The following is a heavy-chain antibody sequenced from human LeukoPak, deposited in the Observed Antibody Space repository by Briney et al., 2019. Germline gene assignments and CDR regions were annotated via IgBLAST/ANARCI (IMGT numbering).Heavy chain of an antibody. CDR2: IYHSGST. Sequence: SSETLSLTCAVSGGSISSGGYSWSWIRQPPGKGLEWIGYIYHSGSTYYNPSLKSRVTISVDRSKNQFSLKLSSVTAADTAVYYCARVAVAIDYWGQGTLVTVSS. D-gene: IGHD6-13*01. CDR1: GGSISSGGYS. CDR3: ARVAVAIDY. J-gene: IGHJ4*02. V-gene: IGHV4-30-2*01.